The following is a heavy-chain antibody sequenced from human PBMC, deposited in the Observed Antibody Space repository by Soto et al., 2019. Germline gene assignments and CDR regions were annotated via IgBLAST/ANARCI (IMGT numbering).Heavy chain of an antibody. V-gene: IGHV3-9*01. CDR2: ISWNSNII. J-gene: IGHJ4*02. Sequence: ESGGGLVQPGRSLRLSCAASGFTFDDYAMHWVRRVPGKGLEWVSSISWNSNIIGYADSVKGRFTISRDNAKNSLYLQMNSLRPEDTALYYCAKGGPDGFCSGGRCYFDYWGQGTPVTVSS. D-gene: IGHD2-15*01. CDR3: AKGGPDGFCSGGRCYFDY. CDR1: GFTFDDYA.